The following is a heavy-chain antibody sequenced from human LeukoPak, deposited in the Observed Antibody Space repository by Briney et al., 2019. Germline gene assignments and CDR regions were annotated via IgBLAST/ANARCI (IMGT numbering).Heavy chain of an antibody. CDR1: GFTFSNYA. V-gene: IGHV3-23*01. CDR3: AKVLQYYYYGMDV. D-gene: IGHD5-24*01. CDR2: ISNSGGST. J-gene: IGHJ6*02. Sequence: GGSLRLSCAASGFTFSNYAMSWVRQAPGKGLEWVSAISNSGGSTYYADSVKGRFTISRDNSKNTPYLQMNSLRAEDTAVYYCAKVLQYYYYGMDVWGQGTTVTVSS.